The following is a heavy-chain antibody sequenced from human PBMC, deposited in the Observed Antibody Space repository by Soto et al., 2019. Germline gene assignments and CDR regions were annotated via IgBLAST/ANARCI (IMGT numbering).Heavy chain of an antibody. V-gene: IGHV3-7*03. CDR3: VRERIGWVICSGTSGLDY. D-gene: IGHD2-2*01. CDR2: IKDDGNEK. J-gene: IGHJ4*02. CDR1: GFTSRNYW. Sequence: LRLSCAASGFTSRNYWMSWVRQDPGKGLESVANIKDDGNEKYSVDSVRGRFTISRDNAQNTLYLQMNSLRVEDTAIYYCVRERIGWVICSGTSGLDYWGQGTRVTVSS.